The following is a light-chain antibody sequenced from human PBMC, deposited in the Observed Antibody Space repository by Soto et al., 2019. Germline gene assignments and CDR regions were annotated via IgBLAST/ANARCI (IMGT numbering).Light chain of an antibody. Sequence: DIQMTQSPSSLSASVGDRVTITCRASQGISNHLAWYQQKPGKVPRLLIYGASTLQSGVPSRFSGSGSGTDFTLTISRLEPEDFAVYYCQQYGSSPGTFGQGTKVDIK. CDR2: GAS. J-gene: IGKJ1*01. V-gene: IGKV1-27*01. CDR3: QQYGSSPGT. CDR1: QGISNH.